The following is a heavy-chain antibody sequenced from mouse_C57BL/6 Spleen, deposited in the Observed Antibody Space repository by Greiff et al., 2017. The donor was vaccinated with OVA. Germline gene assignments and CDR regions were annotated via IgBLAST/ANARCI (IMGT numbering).Heavy chain of an antibody. CDR2: INPSNGGT. CDR1: GYTFTSYW. D-gene: IGHD1-1*01. V-gene: IGHV1-53*01. CDR3: ARTITTVVAYYYAMDY. Sequence: QVQLQQPGTELVKPGASVTLSCKASGYTFTSYWMHWVKQRPGQGLEWIGNINPSNGGTNYNEKFKSKATLTVDKSSSTAYMQLSSLTSEDSAVYYCARTITTVVAYYYAMDYWGQGTSVTVSS. J-gene: IGHJ4*01.